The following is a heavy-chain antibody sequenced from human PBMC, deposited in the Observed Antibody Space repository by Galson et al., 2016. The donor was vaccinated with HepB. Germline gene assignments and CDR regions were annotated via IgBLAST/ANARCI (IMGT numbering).Heavy chain of an antibody. Sequence: SLRLSCAASGFTIDAYGMIWVRQVPGKGLDWISGINWDSSNADYPDSVRGRFTVSRDNAKNSVLLQMTSLRVEDTAFYYCARATLSTNGWYYFDSWGQGTLVTVSS. CDR3: ARATLSTNGWYYFDS. CDR1: GFTIDAYG. J-gene: IGHJ4*02. V-gene: IGHV3-20*04. CDR2: INWDSSNA. D-gene: IGHD2-8*01.